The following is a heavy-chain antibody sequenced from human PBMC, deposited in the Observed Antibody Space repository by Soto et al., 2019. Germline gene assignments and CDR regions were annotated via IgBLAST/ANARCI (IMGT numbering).Heavy chain of an antibody. Sequence: SETLSLTCTVSGGSISSYYWSWIRQPPGKGLEWIGYIYYSGSTRYSPSSQGQVTISADKSISTAYLQWSSLKASDTAIYYCARTAAAGKYYYGVDVWGQGTTVTSP. CDR3: ARTAAAGKYYYGVDV. CDR1: GGSISSYY. D-gene: IGHD6-13*01. J-gene: IGHJ6*02. CDR2: IYYSGST. V-gene: IGHV4-59*12.